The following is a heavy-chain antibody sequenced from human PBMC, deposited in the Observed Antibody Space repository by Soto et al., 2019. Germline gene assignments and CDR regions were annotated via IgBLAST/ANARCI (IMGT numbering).Heavy chain of an antibody. Sequence: GGSLRLSCAASGFTFSSYAMSWVRQAPGKGLEWVSAISGSGGSTYYADSVKGRFTISRDNSKNTLYLQMNSLRAEDTAVYYCAKWPGVGRHRGYCSGGSCPANAFDIWGQGTMVTVSS. J-gene: IGHJ3*02. V-gene: IGHV3-23*01. CDR2: ISGSGGST. CDR1: GFTFSSYA. D-gene: IGHD2-15*01. CDR3: AKWPGVGRHRGYCSGGSCPANAFDI.